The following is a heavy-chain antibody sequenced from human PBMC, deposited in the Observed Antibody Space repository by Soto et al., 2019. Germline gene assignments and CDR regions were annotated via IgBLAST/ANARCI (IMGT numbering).Heavy chain of an antibody. CDR1: GFTVSSNF. Sequence: EVQLVESGGGLVQPGGSLRLSCAASGFTVSSNFMSWVRQAPGKGLEWASVIYSGGTTYYADSVKGRFTISRHNSKNTLYLQMNSPRAEDTAVYYCARGAGYSSGWYDYWGQGTLVTVSS. CDR3: ARGAGYSSGWYDY. V-gene: IGHV3-53*04. CDR2: IYSGGTT. J-gene: IGHJ4*02. D-gene: IGHD6-19*01.